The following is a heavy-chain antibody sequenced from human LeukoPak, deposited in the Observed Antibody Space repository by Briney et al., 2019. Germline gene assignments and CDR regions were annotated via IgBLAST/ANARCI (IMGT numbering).Heavy chain of an antibody. CDR3: ARGDSSGYSHFDY. V-gene: IGHV3-30*02. CDR2: IRYDGSNK. CDR1: GFTFSSYG. D-gene: IGHD3-22*01. J-gene: IGHJ4*02. Sequence: GGSLRLSCAASGFTFSSYGMHWVRQAPGKGLEWVAFIRYDGSNKYYADSVKGRFTISRDNAKNSLYLQMNSLRAEDTAVYYCARGDSSGYSHFDYWGQGTLVTVSS.